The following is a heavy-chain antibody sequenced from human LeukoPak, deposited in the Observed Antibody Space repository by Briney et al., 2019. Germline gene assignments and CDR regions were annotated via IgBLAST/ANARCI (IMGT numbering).Heavy chain of an antibody. CDR1: GFTFSSYW. J-gene: IGHJ4*02. V-gene: IGHV3-74*01. D-gene: IGHD6-19*01. Sequence: GGSLRLSCAASGFTFSSYWMHWVRHAPGKGLVWVSRINSDGSSTSYADSVKGRFTISRDNAKNTLYLQMNSLRAEDTAVYYCARRGAVAGRFDYWGQGTLVTVSS. CDR3: ARRGAVAGRFDY. CDR2: INSDGSST.